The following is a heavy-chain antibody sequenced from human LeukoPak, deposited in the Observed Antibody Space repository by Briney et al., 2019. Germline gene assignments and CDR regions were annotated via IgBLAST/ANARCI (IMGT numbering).Heavy chain of an antibody. CDR3: AREGIVVVPAAIDDAFDI. J-gene: IGHJ3*02. Sequence: SETLSLTCTVSGGSISSYYWSWIRQPAGKGLEWIGRIYTSGSTNYNPSLKSRVTMSVDTSKNQFSLKLSSVTAADTAVYYCAREGIVVVPAAIDDAFDIWGQGTMVTVSS. CDR1: GGSISSYY. V-gene: IGHV4-4*07. CDR2: IYTSGST. D-gene: IGHD2-2*01.